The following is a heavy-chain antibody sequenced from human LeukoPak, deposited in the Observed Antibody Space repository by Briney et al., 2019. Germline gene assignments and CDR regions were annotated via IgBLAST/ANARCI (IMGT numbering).Heavy chain of an antibody. Sequence: PGGSLRLSCAASGLTVSSNYMSWVRQAPGKGLEWDSVIYSGGSTYYADSVKGRFTISRDNSKNTLYLQMNSLRAEDTAVYYCARTYGSGSYSLGRWFDPWGQGTLVTVSS. CDR1: GLTVSSNY. CDR2: IYSGGST. CDR3: ARTYGSGSYSLGRWFDP. V-gene: IGHV3-53*01. J-gene: IGHJ5*02. D-gene: IGHD3-10*01.